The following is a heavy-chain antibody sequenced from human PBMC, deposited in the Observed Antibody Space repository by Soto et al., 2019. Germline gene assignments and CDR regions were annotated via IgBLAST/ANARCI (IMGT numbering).Heavy chain of an antibody. D-gene: IGHD2-2*03. V-gene: IGHV6-1*01. CDR1: GDSVSSNSAA. CDR2: TYYRSKWYN. CDR3: ARDMGIVVVPASYYYGMDV. Sequence: SQTLSLTCAISGDSVSSNSAAWNWIRQSPSRGLEWLGRTYYRSKWYNDYAVSVKSRITINPDTSKNQFSLQLNSVTPEDTAVYYCARDMGIVVVPASYYYGMDVCGQGTTVTVSS. J-gene: IGHJ6*02.